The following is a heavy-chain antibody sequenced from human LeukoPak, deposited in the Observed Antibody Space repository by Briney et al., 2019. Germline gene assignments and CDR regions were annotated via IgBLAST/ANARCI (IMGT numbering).Heavy chain of an antibody. CDR1: GFTVSSNY. V-gene: IGHV3-23*01. CDR3: AKDSAFYYIDV. J-gene: IGHJ6*03. CDR2: ISGSGGGT. Sequence: PGGSLRLSCAASGFTVSSNYMSWVRQAPGKGLEWVSAISGSGGGTYYADSVKGRFTISRDNSKNTLYLQMNSLKGDDTAVYYCAKDSAFYYIDVWGKGTTVIISS. D-gene: IGHD3-10*01.